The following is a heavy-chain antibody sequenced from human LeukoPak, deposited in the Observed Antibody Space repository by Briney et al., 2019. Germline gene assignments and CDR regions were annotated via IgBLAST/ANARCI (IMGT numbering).Heavy chain of an antibody. J-gene: IGHJ6*02. V-gene: IGHV3-33*01. CDR3: ARDRGTVTTGLPYYYYGMDV. CDR2: IWYDGSNK. CDR1: GFTFSSYG. Sequence: PGGSLRLSCAASGFTFSSYGMHWVRQAPGKGQEWVAVIWYDGSNKYYADSVKGRFTISRDNSKNTLYLQMNSLRAEDTAVYYCARDRGTVTTGLPYYYYGMDVWGQGTTVTVSS. D-gene: IGHD4-17*01.